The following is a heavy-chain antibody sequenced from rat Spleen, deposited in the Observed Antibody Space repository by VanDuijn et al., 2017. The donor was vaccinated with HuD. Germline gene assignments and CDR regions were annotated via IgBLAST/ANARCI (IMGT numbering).Heavy chain of an antibody. J-gene: IGHJ2*01. Sequence: EVQLVESGGGLVQPGRSMKLSCAASGFTFSNYYMAWVRQAPTKGLEWVASISTGGGNTYYRDSVKGRFTISRDNTKSTLYLQMDSLRSEDTATYYCARLPYYYDGSYYYYFDYWGQGVMVTVSS. CDR1: GFTFSNYY. CDR2: ISTGGGNT. V-gene: IGHV5-25*01. D-gene: IGHD1-12*02. CDR3: ARLPYYYDGSYYYYFDY.